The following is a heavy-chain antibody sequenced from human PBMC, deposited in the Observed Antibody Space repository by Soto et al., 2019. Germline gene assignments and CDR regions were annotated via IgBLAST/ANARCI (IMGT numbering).Heavy chain of an antibody. V-gene: IGHV1-8*02. Sequence: ASVKVSCKTSGYTFTNNDVSWVRQATGQGLEWMGWMNPGSGDTGYAQKFQGRVTMTRDISIATAYMELNSLTSEDTAIYYCARMESFGSLNWFDPWGQGTLVTVSS. D-gene: IGHD5-18*01. CDR3: ARMESFGSLNWFDP. CDR2: MNPGSGDT. J-gene: IGHJ5*02. CDR1: GYTFTNND.